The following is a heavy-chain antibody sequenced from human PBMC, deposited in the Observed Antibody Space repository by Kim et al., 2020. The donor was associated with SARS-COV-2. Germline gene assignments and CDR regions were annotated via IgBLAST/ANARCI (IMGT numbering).Heavy chain of an antibody. V-gene: IGHV4-31*03. CDR3: AGWGSLPPEIDY. J-gene: IGHJ4*02. CDR2: IYYSGST. CDR1: GGSISSGGYY. D-gene: IGHD3-16*01. Sequence: SETLSLTCTVSGGSISSGGYYWSWIRQHPGKGLEWIGYIYYSGSTYYNPSLKSRVTISVDTSKNQFSLKLSSVTAADTAVYYCAGWGSLPPEIDYWGQGTLVTVSS.